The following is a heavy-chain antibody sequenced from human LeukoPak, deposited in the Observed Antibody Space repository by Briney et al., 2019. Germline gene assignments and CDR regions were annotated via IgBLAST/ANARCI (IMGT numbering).Heavy chain of an antibody. Sequence: PGGSLRLSCAASGFTYSSYSMNWIRQRPGKGLEWIGEINHSGSTNYNPSLKSRVTISVDTSKNQFSLKLSSVTAADTAVYYCARQTPDGDIVVVPAASCMDVWGKGTTVTVSS. CDR1: GFTYSSYS. CDR3: ARQTPDGDIVVVPAASCMDV. J-gene: IGHJ6*04. CDR2: INHSGST. V-gene: IGHV4-34*01. D-gene: IGHD2-2*01.